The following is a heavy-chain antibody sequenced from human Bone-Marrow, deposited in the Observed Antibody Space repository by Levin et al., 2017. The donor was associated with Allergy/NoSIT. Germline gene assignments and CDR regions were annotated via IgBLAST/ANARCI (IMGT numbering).Heavy chain of an antibody. CDR3: VRHYKGHVWVRGVTFGPAIDY. Sequence: GESLKISCKASGYTFSLYWIGWVRQVPGKGLEWVGIMHPGDSDIRYSPSFQGQVTISADTSTNTAYLQWNSLRASDAAIYYCVRHYKGHVWVRGVTFGPAIDYWGQGSLVTV. V-gene: IGHV5-51*01. J-gene: IGHJ4*02. CDR2: MHPGDSDI. CDR1: GYTFSLYW. D-gene: IGHD3-10*01.